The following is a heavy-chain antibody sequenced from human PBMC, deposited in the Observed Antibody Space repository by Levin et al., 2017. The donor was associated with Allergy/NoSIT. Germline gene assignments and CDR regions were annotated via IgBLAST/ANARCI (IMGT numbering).Heavy chain of an antibody. V-gene: IGHV4-59*01. D-gene: IGHD5-18*01. Sequence: SETLSLTCTVSGGSISSYYWSWIRQPPGKGLEWIGYIYYSGSTNYNPSLKSRVTISVDTSKNQFSLKVSSVTAADTAVYYCAGGPAHIQLWVYYMDVWGKGTTVTVSS. CDR3: AGGPAHIQLWVYYMDV. J-gene: IGHJ6*03. CDR2: IYYSGST. CDR1: GGSISSYY.